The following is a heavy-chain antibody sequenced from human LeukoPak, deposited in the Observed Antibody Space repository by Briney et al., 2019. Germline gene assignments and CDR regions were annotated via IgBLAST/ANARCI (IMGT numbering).Heavy chain of an antibody. V-gene: IGHV3-49*03. D-gene: IGHD6-13*01. CDR1: GFTFGDYV. CDR2: IRSKAYGGTT. J-gene: IGHJ4*02. CDR3: ASGNGWYSPDY. Sequence: GGSLRLSCTISGFTFGDYVLNWFRQAPGKGLEWVGFIRSKAYGGTTEYAASVKDRFTISRDDSKSIVYLQMNSLKTEDTAVYYCASGNGWYSPDYWGQGTLVTVSS.